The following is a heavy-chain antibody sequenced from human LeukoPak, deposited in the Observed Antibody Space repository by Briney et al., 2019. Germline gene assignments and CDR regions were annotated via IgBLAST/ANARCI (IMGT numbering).Heavy chain of an antibody. D-gene: IGHD3-3*01. CDR3: ARDTHHYDFWSGYYNWFDP. CDR1: GFTFSDYY. CDR2: ISSSGSTI. V-gene: IGHV3-11*01. J-gene: IGHJ5*02. Sequence: GGSLRLSCAASGFTFSDYYMSWLRQAPGKGLEWVSYISSSGSTIYYADSVKGRFTISRDNAKNSLYLQMNSLRAEDTAVYYCARDTHHYDFWSGYYNWFDPWGQGTLVTVSS.